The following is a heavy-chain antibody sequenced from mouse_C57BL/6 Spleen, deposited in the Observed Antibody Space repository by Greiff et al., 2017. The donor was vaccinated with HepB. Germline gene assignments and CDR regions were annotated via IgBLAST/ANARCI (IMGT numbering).Heavy chain of an antibody. CDR3: VREGNWDVAWYFDV. CDR1: GYTFTSYW. J-gene: IGHJ1*03. V-gene: IGHV1-55*01. Sequence: VQLQQPGAELVKPGASVKMSCKASGYTFTSYWITWVKQRPGQGLEWIGDIYPGSGSTNYNEKFKSKATLTVDTSSSTAYMQLSSGTSEDSAVYYCVREGNWDVAWYFDVWGTGTTVTVSS. CDR2: IYPGSGST. D-gene: IGHD4-1*01.